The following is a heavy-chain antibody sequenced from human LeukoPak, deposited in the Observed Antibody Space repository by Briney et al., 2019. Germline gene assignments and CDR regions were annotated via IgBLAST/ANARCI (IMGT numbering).Heavy chain of an antibody. CDR2: IYTSGST. J-gene: IGHJ3*02. D-gene: IGHD4-17*01. CDR1: GGSISSGSYY. V-gene: IGHV4-61*02. Sequence: SETLSLTCTVSGGSISSGSYYWSWIRQPAGKGLEWIGRIYTSGSTNYNPSLKSRVTISVDTSKNQFSLKLSSVTAADTAVYYCARVGDDYGDYGGGNDAFDIWGQGTMVTVSS. CDR3: ARVGDDYGDYGGGNDAFDI.